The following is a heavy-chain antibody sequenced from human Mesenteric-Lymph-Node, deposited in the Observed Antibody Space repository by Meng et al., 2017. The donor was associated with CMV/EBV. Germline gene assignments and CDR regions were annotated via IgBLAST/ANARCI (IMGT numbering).Heavy chain of an antibody. V-gene: IGHV3-74*01. CDR3: TRQVGAPHS. Sequence: ETLSLTCAASGFTFSSYWMHWVRQAPGRGLVWVSRINPDGSSTSYADSVKGRFTISRDNAKNSLYLQMNSLRAEDTAVYYCTRQVGAPHSWGQGTLVTVSS. CDR2: INPDGSST. D-gene: IGHD1-26*01. CDR1: GFTFSSYW. J-gene: IGHJ4*02.